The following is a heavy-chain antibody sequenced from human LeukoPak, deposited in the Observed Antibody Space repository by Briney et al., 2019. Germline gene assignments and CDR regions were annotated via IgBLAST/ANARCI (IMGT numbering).Heavy chain of an antibody. V-gene: IGHV5-51*01. J-gene: IGHJ6*02. Sequence: GESLKISCKGSGYIFTNYWIGWVRQMPGKGLEWMGIIYPGDSDTRYSPSFQGQVTISADKSISTAYLQWRSLKASDTAMYYCARVTAAANRYYYYGMDVWGQGTTVTVSS. CDR3: ARVTAAANRYYYYGMDV. CDR1: GYIFTNYW. CDR2: IYPGDSDT. D-gene: IGHD6-13*01.